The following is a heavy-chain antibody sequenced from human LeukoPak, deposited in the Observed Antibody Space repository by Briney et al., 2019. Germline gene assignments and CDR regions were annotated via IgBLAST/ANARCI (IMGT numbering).Heavy chain of an antibody. Sequence: SETLSLTCGVSGGSITNTNYWTWVRQPPGKGLEWIGEVNLQGSTNYNPSLMGRVAISVDTSENHISLQLTSVTAADTAVFYCARCVRWNDNIWGSYPAHFDYWGQGILVIVSS. CDR2: VNLQGST. CDR3: ARCVRWNDNIWGSYPAHFDY. V-gene: IGHV4-4*02. CDR1: GGSITNTNY. D-gene: IGHD3-16*01. J-gene: IGHJ4*02.